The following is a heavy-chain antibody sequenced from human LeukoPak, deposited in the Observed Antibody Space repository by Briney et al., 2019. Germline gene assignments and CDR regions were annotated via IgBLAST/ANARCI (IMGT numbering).Heavy chain of an antibody. V-gene: IGHV4-59*01. CDR2: IYDTGTT. J-gene: IGHJ2*01. CDR3: ARDDPSSGYRCGSGDRYFNL. Sequence: SETLSLTCTVSGGSISSYYWSWIRQPPGKGLEWIGYIYDTGTTKYNPSLKSRVTMSIDTYRRQFTMKLSSVTAADTAVYYCARDDPSSGYRCGSGDRYFNLWGRGTLVIVSS. CDR1: GGSISSYY. D-gene: IGHD3-10*01.